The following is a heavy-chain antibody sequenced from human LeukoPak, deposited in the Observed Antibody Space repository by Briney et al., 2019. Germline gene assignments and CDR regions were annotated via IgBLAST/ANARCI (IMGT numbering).Heavy chain of an antibody. CDR1: GGSISSSSYY. CDR3: ASSMRASSSWYDY. J-gene: IGHJ4*02. CDR2: IYYSGST. Sequence: SETLSLTCTVSGGSISSSSYYWGWIRQPPGKGLEWIGSIYYSGSTNYNPSLKSRVTISVDTSKNQFSLKLSSVTAADTAVYYCASSMRASSSWYDYWGQGTLVTVSS. V-gene: IGHV4-39*07. D-gene: IGHD6-13*01.